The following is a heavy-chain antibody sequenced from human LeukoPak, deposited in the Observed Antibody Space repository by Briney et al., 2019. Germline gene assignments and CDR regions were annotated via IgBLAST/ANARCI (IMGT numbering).Heavy chain of an antibody. CDR3: AREGARGPYYFDY. D-gene: IGHD4/OR15-4a*01. Sequence: TLSLTCAVSGGSISSGGYSWSWIRQPPGKGLEWIGYIYHSGSTYYNPSLKSRVTISVDRSKNQFSLKLSSVTAADTAVYYCAREGARGPYYFDYWGQGTLVPVSS. CDR1: GGSISSGGYS. J-gene: IGHJ4*02. V-gene: IGHV4-30-2*01. CDR2: IYHSGST.